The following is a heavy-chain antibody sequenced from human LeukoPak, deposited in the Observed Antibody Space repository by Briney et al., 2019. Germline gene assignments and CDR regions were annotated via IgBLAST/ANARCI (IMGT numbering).Heavy chain of an antibody. CDR1: GFTFSSYA. CDR3: ARSEDYYDSSGALGH. V-gene: IGHV3-30*04. Sequence: GGSLRLSCEASGFTFSSYALHWVRQAPGKGLEWVAVISDDGRNAYYVDSVKGRFTISRDNSKNTLYLQMNSLRTEDTAVYYCARSEDYYDSSGALGHWGQGTLVTVSS. J-gene: IGHJ4*02. D-gene: IGHD3-22*01. CDR2: ISDDGRNA.